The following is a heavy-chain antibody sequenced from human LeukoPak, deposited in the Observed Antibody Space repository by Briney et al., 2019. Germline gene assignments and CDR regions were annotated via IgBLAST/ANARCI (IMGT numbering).Heavy chain of an antibody. CDR3: ARDRGDYGSGSLYDY. J-gene: IGHJ4*02. CDR1: GFTFSSYA. V-gene: IGHV3-30-3*01. D-gene: IGHD3-10*01. Sequence: GGSLRLPCTASGFTFSSYAMHWARQAPGKGLEWVTVISYDGSNKYYADSVKGRFTISRDNSKNTLYLQMNSLRAEDTAVYYCARDRGDYGSGSLYDYWGQGTLVTVSS. CDR2: ISYDGSNK.